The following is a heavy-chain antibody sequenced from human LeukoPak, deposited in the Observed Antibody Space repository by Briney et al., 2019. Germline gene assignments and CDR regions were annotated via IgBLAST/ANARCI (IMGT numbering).Heavy chain of an antibody. J-gene: IGHJ4*02. D-gene: IGHD3-10*01. V-gene: IGHV3-7*01. CDR1: GFTFSSYW. CDR3: VRDRWFGELYFDY. Sequence: GGSLRLSCAASGFTFSSYWMSWVRQAPGKGLEWVANIKQDGSEKYYVDSVKGRFTISRGNAKNSLYLQMNSLRAEDTAVYYCVRDRWFGELYFDYWGQGTQVTVPS. CDR2: IKQDGSEK.